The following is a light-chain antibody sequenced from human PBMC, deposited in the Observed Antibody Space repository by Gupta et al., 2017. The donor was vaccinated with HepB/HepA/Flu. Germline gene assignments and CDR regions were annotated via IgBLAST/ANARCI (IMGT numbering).Light chain of an antibody. J-gene: IGKJ1*01. CDR2: GAS. CDR1: RSVSSSY. V-gene: IGKV3-20*01. Sequence: EIVLTQSPATLSLSPGERATLSCRASRSVSSSYLAWYQQKPGQAPRLLIYGASSRATGIPDRFSGSGSGTDFTLTISRLEPEDFAVYYCHQYGSSPWTFGQGTKVEIK. CDR3: HQYGSSPWT.